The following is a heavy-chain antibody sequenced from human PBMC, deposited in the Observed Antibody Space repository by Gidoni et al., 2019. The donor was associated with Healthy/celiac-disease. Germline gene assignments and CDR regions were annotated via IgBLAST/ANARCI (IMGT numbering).Heavy chain of an antibody. CDR2: FDPEDGET. J-gene: IGHJ5*02. CDR3: ATGWFDP. Sequence: QVQLVQSGAAVKQPGASVTVSCKVSGYTLTELSMNWLRQAPGQGLEWMGGFDPEDGETIYAQKFQGRVTMTEDTSTDTAYMELSSLRSEDTAVYYCATGWFDPWGQGTLVTVSS. CDR1: GYTLTELS. V-gene: IGHV1-24*01.